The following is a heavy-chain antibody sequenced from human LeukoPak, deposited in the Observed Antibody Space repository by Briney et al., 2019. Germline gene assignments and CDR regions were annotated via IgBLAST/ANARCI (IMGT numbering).Heavy chain of an antibody. CDR1: GGSFSGYY. CDR2: INHSGST. CDR3: ARVAYSYGYGHGIRGYNWFDP. J-gene: IGHJ5*02. V-gene: IGHV4-34*01. D-gene: IGHD5-18*01. Sequence: LETLSLTCAVYGGSFSGYYWSWIRQPPGKGLEWIGEINHSGSTNYNPSLKSRVTMSVDTSKNQFSLKLSSVTAADTAVYYCARVAYSYGYGHGIRGYNWFDPWGQGTLVTVSS.